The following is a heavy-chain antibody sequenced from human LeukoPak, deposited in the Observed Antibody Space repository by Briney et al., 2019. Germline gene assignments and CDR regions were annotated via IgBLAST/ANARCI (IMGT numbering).Heavy chain of an antibody. CDR3: AFDY. Sequence: GSLRLSCAASGFTFSNYSIGLVRQAPGKGLEWVSGISDSGGNTYYADSVKGRFTISRDNSKNTLYLQMNSLRAEDTAIYYCAFDYWGQGTLVTVSS. J-gene: IGHJ4*02. CDR2: ISDSGGNT. V-gene: IGHV3-23*01. CDR1: GFTFSNYS.